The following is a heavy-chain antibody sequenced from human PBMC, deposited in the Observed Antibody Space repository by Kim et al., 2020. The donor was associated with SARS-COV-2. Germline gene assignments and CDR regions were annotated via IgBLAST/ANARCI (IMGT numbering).Heavy chain of an antibody. CDR2: ISSDGSNK. D-gene: IGHD1-26*01. CDR1: GFTFSSYA. CDR3: ARPRSGSYLSYFDY. J-gene: IGHJ4*02. Sequence: GGSLRLSCAASGFTFSSYAMYWVRQAPGKGLEWVAVISSDGSNKYYADSAKGRFTISRDNSKNTLYLQMNSLRAEDTAVYYCARPRSGSYLSYFDYWGQGTLVTVSS. V-gene: IGHV3-30*04.